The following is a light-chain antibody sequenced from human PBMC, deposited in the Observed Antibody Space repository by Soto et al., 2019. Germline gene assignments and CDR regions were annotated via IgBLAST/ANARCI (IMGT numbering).Light chain of an antibody. V-gene: IGLV2-11*01. CDR2: DVS. CDR3: CSYAGSYTFE. J-gene: IGLJ2*01. Sequence: QSALTQPRSVSGSPGQSVTISCTRTSSDVGGYNYVSWYQQHPGKAPKLMIYDVSKRPSGVPDRFSGSKSGNTASLTISGLQAEDEADYYCCSYAGSYTFEFGGGTQLTVL. CDR1: SSDVGGYNY.